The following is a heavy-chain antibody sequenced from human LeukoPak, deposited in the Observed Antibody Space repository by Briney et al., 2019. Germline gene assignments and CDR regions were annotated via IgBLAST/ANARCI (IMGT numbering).Heavy chain of an antibody. CDR3: ARHAYSGTYYSIDY. D-gene: IGHD1-26*01. CDR2: IYPGDSDT. J-gene: IGHJ4*02. V-gene: IGHV5-51*01. Sequence: GESLKISCKGSGYNFANDWIGWVRQMPGKGLEWMGIIYPGDSDTRYSPSFQGQVTISADKSISTAYLQWSSLKASDTAMYYCARHAYSGTYYSIDYWGQGTLVTVSS. CDR1: GYNFANDW.